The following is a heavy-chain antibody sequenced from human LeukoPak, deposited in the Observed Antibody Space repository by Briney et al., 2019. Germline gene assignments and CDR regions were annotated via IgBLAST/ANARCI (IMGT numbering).Heavy chain of an antibody. J-gene: IGHJ4*02. CDR1: GYNFPSYW. CDR2: IYPGDSNT. D-gene: IGHD3-10*01. CDR3: ARLPRGYGSGNY. Sequence: GESLKISCEGSGYNFPSYWIGWVRQVPGKRLEWMGIIYPGDSNTRYSPSFQGHVTISADKSISTAYLQWSSLKASDTAIYYCARLPRGYGSGNYWGRGTLVTVSS. V-gene: IGHV5-51*01.